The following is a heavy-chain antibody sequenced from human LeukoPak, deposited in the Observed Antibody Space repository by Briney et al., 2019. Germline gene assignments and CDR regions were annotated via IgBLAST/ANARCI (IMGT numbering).Heavy chain of an antibody. J-gene: IGHJ4*02. Sequence: SETLSLTCTVSGGSISSSSYYWGWIRQPPGKGLEWIGSIYYSGSTYYNPSLKSRVTISVDTSKNQFSLKLSSVTAADTAVYYCARVGSSWYLVWGQGTLVTVSS. CDR2: IYYSGST. CDR3: ARVGSSWYLV. V-gene: IGHV4-39*07. CDR1: GGSISSSSYY. D-gene: IGHD6-13*01.